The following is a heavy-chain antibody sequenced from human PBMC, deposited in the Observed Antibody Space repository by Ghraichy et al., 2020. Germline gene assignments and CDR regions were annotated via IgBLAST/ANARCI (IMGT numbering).Heavy chain of an antibody. Sequence: GGSLRLSCAASGFTFSSYWMHWVRQAPGKGLVWVSRINSDGSSTSYADSVKGRFTISRDNAKNTLYLQMNSLRTEDTAVYYCAREVVGATDINNDAFDIWGQGTMVTVSS. V-gene: IGHV3-74*01. J-gene: IGHJ3*02. CDR1: GFTFSSYW. CDR2: INSDGSST. CDR3: AREVVGATDINNDAFDI. D-gene: IGHD1-26*01.